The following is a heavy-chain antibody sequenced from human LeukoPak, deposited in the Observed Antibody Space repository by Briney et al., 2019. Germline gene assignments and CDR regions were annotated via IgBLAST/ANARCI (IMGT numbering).Heavy chain of an antibody. J-gene: IGHJ4*02. V-gene: IGHV4-59*01. Sequence: SETLSLTCTVSGGSISSCYWSWIRQPPGKGLEWIGYIYYSGSTNYNPSLKSRVTISVDTSKNQFSLKLSSVTAADTAVYYCARAWAGYDYYFDYWGQGTLVTLSS. CDR3: ARAWAGYDYYFDY. CDR2: IYYSGST. D-gene: IGHD5-12*01. CDR1: GGSISSCY.